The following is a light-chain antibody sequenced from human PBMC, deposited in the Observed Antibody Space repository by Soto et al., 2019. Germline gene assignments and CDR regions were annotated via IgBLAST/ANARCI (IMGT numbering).Light chain of an antibody. CDR2: EVS. Sequence: QSALTQPASVSGSPGQSITISCTGNSSDVGGYNYVSWYQQHPGKAPKLMIYEVSNRPSGVSNRFSGSKSGNTASLTISGLQAEDEAVYYCSSYTSGSTWVFGGGTKLTVL. CDR3: SSYTSGSTWV. J-gene: IGLJ3*02. CDR1: SSDVGGYNY. V-gene: IGLV2-14*01.